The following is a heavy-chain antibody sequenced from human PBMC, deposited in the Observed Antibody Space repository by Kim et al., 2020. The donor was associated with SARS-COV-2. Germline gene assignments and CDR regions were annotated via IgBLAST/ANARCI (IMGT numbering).Heavy chain of an antibody. J-gene: IGHJ4*01. CDR2: TFDTAYI. CDR1: GVSISNHY. V-gene: IGHV4-59*11. CDR3: ARVDFD. Sequence: SETLSLTCSVSGVSISNHYWSWIRQPPGKGLEWLGYTFDTAYIDNNPALKSRVTISVDTSRNQFSLTLNSVTAADTAVYYCARVDFD.